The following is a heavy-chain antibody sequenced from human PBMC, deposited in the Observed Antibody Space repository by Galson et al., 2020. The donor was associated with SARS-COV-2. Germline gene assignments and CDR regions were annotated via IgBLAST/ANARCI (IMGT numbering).Heavy chain of an antibody. CDR1: GGPLSSSS. Sequence: SETLSLTCPVSGGPLSSSSWSWIRQPPGKGLEWIGYLYYSGSTNNNPSLKSRVTISVDTSKNQFSLKRSSVTAADTAVYYCARVSSSTSFGVVSQATYFDYWGQGTLVTVSS. CDR3: ARVSSSTSFGVVSQATYFDY. D-gene: IGHD3-3*01. CDR2: LYYSGST. J-gene: IGHJ4*02. V-gene: IGHV4-59*01.